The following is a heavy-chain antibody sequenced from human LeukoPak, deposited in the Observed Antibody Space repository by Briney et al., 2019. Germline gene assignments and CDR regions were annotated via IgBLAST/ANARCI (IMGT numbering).Heavy chain of an antibody. Sequence: GGSLRLSCAASGFTFSSYAMSWVRQAPGKGLEWVSGISGSGGSTYYADSVKGRFTISRDNPKNTLYLQMNSLRAEDTAVYYCAKDHDGVGATGYWGQGTLVTVSS. D-gene: IGHD1-26*01. J-gene: IGHJ4*02. CDR1: GFTFSSYA. CDR2: ISGSGGST. CDR3: AKDHDGVGATGY. V-gene: IGHV3-23*01.